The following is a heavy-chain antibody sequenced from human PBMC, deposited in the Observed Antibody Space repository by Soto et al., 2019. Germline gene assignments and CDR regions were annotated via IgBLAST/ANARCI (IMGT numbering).Heavy chain of an antibody. V-gene: IGHV1-69*13. Sequence: SVKVSCKASGGTFSSYAISWVRQAPGQGLEWMGGIIPIFGTANYAQKFQGRVTITADESTSTAYMELSSLRSEDTAVYYCARAHYYDSSRYFPDAFDIWGHGTMVNV. D-gene: IGHD3-22*01. J-gene: IGHJ3*02. CDR1: GGTFSSYA. CDR3: ARAHYYDSSRYFPDAFDI. CDR2: IIPIFGTA.